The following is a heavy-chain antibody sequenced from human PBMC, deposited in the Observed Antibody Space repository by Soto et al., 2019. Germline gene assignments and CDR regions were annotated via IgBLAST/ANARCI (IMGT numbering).Heavy chain of an antibody. D-gene: IGHD5-18*01. V-gene: IGHV1-69*06. Sequence: QVQLVQSGAEVKKPGSSVKVSCKASGGTFSSYAISWVRQAPGQGLEWMGGIIPIFGTANYAQKFQGRVTITADKSTSTAYMELSSLRSEDTGVYYCASGDTAMVTRRLDYYDYYGMDVWGQGTTVTVSS. J-gene: IGHJ6*02. CDR2: IIPIFGTA. CDR1: GGTFSSYA. CDR3: ASGDTAMVTRRLDYYDYYGMDV.